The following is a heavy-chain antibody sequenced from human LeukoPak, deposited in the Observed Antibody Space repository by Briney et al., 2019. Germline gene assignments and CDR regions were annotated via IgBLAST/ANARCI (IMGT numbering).Heavy chain of an antibody. J-gene: IGHJ4*02. CDR2: ISGSGGST. V-gene: IGHV3-23*01. CDR1: GFTVSSNY. CDR3: AKRRVVTVGIDY. Sequence: GGSLRLSCAASGFTVSSNYMNWVRQAPGKGLEWVSAISGSGGSTYYADSVKGRFTISRDTSKNTLFLQMNSLRAEDTAVYYCAKRRVVTVGIDYWGQGTLVTVSS. D-gene: IGHD3-3*01.